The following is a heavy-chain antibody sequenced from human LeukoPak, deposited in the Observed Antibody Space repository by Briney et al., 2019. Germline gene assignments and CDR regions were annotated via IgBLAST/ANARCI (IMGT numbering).Heavy chain of an antibody. CDR1: GGSISSYY. Sequence: SETLSLTCTVSGGSISSYYWSWIRQPPGKGLEWIGYIYYSGSTNYNPSLKSRVTISVGTSKNQFSLKLSSVTAADTAVYYCARGKLGYDILTGPCWYFDYWGQGALLSASS. CDR3: ARGKLGYDILTGPCWYFDY. D-gene: IGHD3-9*01. V-gene: IGHV4-59*01. J-gene: IGHJ4*02. CDR2: IYYSGST.